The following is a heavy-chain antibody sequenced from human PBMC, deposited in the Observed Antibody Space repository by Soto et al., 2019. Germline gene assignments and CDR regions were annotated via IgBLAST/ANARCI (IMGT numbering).Heavy chain of an antibody. Sequence: SETLSLTCIVSGGSISTYFWTWIRQPPGKGLEWIGYIYYNGSTNYNPSLKSRVTISVDTSKNQLSLKLSSVTAADTAVYYCARRYGYSFDYWGQGTLVTVSS. CDR1: GGSISTYF. CDR3: ARRYGYSFDY. J-gene: IGHJ4*02. V-gene: IGHV4-59*08. D-gene: IGHD5-18*01. CDR2: IYYNGST.